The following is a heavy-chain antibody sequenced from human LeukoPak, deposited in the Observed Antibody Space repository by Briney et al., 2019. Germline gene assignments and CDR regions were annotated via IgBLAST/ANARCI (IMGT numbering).Heavy chain of an antibody. CDR3: TRVYDSSGYYYYFDY. J-gene: IGHJ4*02. D-gene: IGHD3-22*01. CDR2: ISGSGANT. V-gene: IGHV3-23*01. Sequence: GGSLRLSCAASGFTFSNYAMSWVRQAPGKGLEWVSAISGSGANTYYADSVKGRFTISRDNSKNTLYLQMNSLRAEDTAVYYCTRVYDSSGYYYYFDYWGQGTLVTVSS. CDR1: GFTFSNYA.